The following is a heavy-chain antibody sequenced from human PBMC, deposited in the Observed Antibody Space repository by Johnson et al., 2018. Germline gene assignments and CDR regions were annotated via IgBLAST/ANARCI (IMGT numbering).Heavy chain of an antibody. CDR3: AREGVTHAFEF. CDR2: IWFDGSNK. J-gene: IGHJ3*01. CDR1: GFTFSSYG. Sequence: QVQLVESGGGVVQPGRSLRLSCAASGFTFSSYGMHWVRQAPGKGLEWVAVIWFDGSNKYYADSVKGRFTISRDNSKNTLYLQMNSLGAEDTAIYYCAREGVTHAFEFWGQGTMVTVSP. D-gene: IGHD2-21*02. V-gene: IGHV3-33*01.